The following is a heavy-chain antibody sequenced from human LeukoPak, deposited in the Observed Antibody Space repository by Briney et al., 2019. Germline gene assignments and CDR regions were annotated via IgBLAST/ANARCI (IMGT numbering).Heavy chain of an antibody. Sequence: SGGSLRLSCAASGFTFSTYWMHWVRQAPGKGLVWVSRISSDGSNTNYADSVKGRFTISRDNANNTLYLQMNSLRAEDTAVYYCAELGITMIGGVWGKGTTVTISS. J-gene: IGHJ6*04. V-gene: IGHV3-74*01. CDR1: GFTFSTYW. D-gene: IGHD3-10*02. CDR3: AELGITMIGGV. CDR2: ISSDGSNT.